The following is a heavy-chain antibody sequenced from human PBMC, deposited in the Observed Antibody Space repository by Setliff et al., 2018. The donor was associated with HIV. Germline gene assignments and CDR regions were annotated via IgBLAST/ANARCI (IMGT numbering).Heavy chain of an antibody. V-gene: IGHV4-38-2*01. D-gene: IGHD3-10*01. CDR3: ATIRLTMVRGIPNWFDP. CDR1: GFSLGDF. CDR2: IDYSGRT. J-gene: IGHJ5*02. Sequence: SETLRLSCAVSGFSLGDFGISWVRLPPGKGLEWIGSIDYSGRTYYNPSLKSRVTISVDTSKNQFSLNLSSVTAADTAVYYCATIRLTMVRGIPNWFDPWGQGTLVTVSS.